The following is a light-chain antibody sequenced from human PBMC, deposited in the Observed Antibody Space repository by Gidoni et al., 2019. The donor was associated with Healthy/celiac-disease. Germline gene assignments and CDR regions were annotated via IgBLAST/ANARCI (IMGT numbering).Light chain of an antibody. CDR2: VAS. Sequence: EIVFTQSPGTLSLAPGERATLSCRASQSVSSSYLAWYQQKPGQAPRLLIYVASSRATGIPDRFSGSGSGTDFTLTISRLEPEDFAVYYCQQYGSSLVTFGQGTKLEIK. J-gene: IGKJ2*01. CDR3: QQYGSSLVT. CDR1: QSVSSSY. V-gene: IGKV3-20*01.